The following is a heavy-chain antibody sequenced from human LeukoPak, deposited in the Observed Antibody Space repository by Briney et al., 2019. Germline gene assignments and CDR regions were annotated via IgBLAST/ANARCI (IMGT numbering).Heavy chain of an antibody. Sequence: ASVKVSCTVSGYTLTELSMHWVRQAPGKGLEWMGGFDPEDGETIYAQKFQGRVTMTEDTSTDTAYMELSSLRSEDTAVYYCATVVWSSSDAFDIWGQGTMVTVPS. CDR2: FDPEDGET. CDR1: GYTLTELS. CDR3: ATVVWSSSDAFDI. J-gene: IGHJ3*02. D-gene: IGHD6-6*01. V-gene: IGHV1-24*01.